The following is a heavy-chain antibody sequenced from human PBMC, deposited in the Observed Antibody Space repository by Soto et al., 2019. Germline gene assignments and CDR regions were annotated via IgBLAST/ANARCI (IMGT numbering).Heavy chain of an antibody. Sequence: ASVKVSCKASGYTFTSYDIHWVGQAPGQGLEWLGWIAPYNVNTHYAQKLQGRVTMTTDTSTSTAYMELRSLRSDDTAVYYCARKYIRSSWFDPWGQGTLVTVSS. CDR2: IAPYNVNT. CDR3: ARKYIRSSWFDP. CDR1: GYTFTSYD. V-gene: IGHV1-18*01. D-gene: IGHD6-6*01. J-gene: IGHJ5*02.